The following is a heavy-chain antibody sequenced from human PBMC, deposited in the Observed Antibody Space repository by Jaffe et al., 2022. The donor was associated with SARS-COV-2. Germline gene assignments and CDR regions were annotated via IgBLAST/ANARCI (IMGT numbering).Heavy chain of an antibody. D-gene: IGHD2-2*01. J-gene: IGHJ6*02. Sequence: EVQLVESGGGLVQPGGSLKLSCAASGFTFSGSAMHWVRQASGKGLEWVGRIRSKANSYATAYAASVKGRFTISRDDSKNTAYLQMNSLKTEDTAVYYCTRPTSIVVRGMDVWGQGTTVTVSS. CDR3: TRPTSIVVRGMDV. V-gene: IGHV3-73*02. CDR1: GFTFSGSA. CDR2: IRSKANSYAT.